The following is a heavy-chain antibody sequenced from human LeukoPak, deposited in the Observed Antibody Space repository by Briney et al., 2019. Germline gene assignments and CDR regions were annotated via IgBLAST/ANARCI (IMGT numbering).Heavy chain of an antibody. V-gene: IGHV4-30-2*01. J-gene: IGHJ4*02. CDR1: GGSISSGGYS. Sequence: SETLSLTCAVSGGSISSGGYSWSWIRQPPGKGLEWIGYIYHSGSTYYNPSLKSRVTISVDTSKNQFSLKLSSVTAADTAVYYCARESLGELSTHSFDYWGQGTLVTVSS. CDR3: ARESLGELSTHSFDY. CDR2: IYHSGST. D-gene: IGHD3-16*02.